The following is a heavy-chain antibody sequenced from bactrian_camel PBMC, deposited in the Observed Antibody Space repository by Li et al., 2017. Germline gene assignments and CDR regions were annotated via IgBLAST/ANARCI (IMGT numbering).Heavy chain of an antibody. CDR2: IDNGDTESVDSA. J-gene: IGHJ4*01. CDR3: AGTTAGGSWWPLAVSEYRY. Sequence: VQLVESGGGSVQSGGSLRLTCAAAGHTFSNRCVGWFRQAPGEAREWVASIDNGDTESVDSASYADSVKGRFRISQVKDANTVYLFMPNLQPDDTAMYYCAGTTAGGSWWPLAVSEYRYWGQGTQVTVS. D-gene: IGHD6*01. V-gene: IGHV3S42*01. CDR1: GHTFSNRC.